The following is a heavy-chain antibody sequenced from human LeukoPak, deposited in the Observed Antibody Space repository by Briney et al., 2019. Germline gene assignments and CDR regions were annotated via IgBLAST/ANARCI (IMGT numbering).Heavy chain of an antibody. CDR3: ARGRYSSGWYGAFDI. CDR1: GGSISSYY. Sequence: PSETLSLTCTVSGGSISSYYWSWIRQPAGKGLEWIGRIYTSGSTNYNPSLKSRVTISVDTSKNQFSLKLSSVTAADTAVYYCARGRYSSGWYGAFDIWGQGTMVTVSS. D-gene: IGHD6-19*01. CDR2: IYTSGST. J-gene: IGHJ3*02. V-gene: IGHV4-4*07.